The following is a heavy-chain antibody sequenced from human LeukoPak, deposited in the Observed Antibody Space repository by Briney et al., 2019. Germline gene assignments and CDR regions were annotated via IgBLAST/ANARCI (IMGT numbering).Heavy chain of an antibody. J-gene: IGHJ5*02. CDR1: GGPISGSVT. V-gene: IGHV4-39*07. CDR2: VHYDGRT. D-gene: IGHD6-19*01. CDR3: ARVVTAAGLDL. Sequence: SETLSLTCTVSGGPISGSVTWGWVRQPPGKGLEWIGNVHYDGRTAPNPSLKSRVTMSLDTSTNQFSLKLNSVTATDTALYYCARVVTAAGLDLWGQGILVTISS.